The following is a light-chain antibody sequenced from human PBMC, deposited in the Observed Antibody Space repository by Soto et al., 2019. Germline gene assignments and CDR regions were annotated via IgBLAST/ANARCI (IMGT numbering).Light chain of an antibody. V-gene: IGKV1-5*01. CDR3: QHYNSYSEA. CDR1: QSISSW. J-gene: IGKJ1*01. CDR2: DAS. Sequence: DLQMTQAPSTLSASVGARATITCRASQSISSWLAWYQQKPGKAPKLLIYDASSLESGVPSRFSGSGSGTEFTLTISSLQPDDFATYYCQHYNSYSEAFGQGTKVDIK.